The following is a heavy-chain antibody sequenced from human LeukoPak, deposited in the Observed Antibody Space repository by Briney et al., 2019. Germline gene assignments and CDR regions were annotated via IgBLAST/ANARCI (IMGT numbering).Heavy chain of an antibody. D-gene: IGHD3-10*01. J-gene: IGHJ5*02. CDR2: INHSGRT. Sequence: PSETLSLTCAVYGGSFSGYYWSWIRQPPGKGLEWIGEINHSGRTNYNPSLKSRVTISVDASKNQFSLKLSSVTAADTAVYYCARREYYYGSGAPPKPYNWFDPWGQGTLVTVSS. V-gene: IGHV4-34*01. CDR1: GGSFSGYY. CDR3: ARREYYYGSGAPPKPYNWFDP.